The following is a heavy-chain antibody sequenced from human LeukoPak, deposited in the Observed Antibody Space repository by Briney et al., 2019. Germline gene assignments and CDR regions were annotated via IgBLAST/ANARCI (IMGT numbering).Heavy chain of an antibody. J-gene: IGHJ4*02. D-gene: IGHD3/OR15-3a*01. CDR1: GFTFSNYA. V-gene: IGHV3-30-3*01. CDR2: ISFDGNTK. CDR3: ARGWTGPDY. Sequence: GGSLRLSCAASGFTFSNYAIHWVRQAPGKGLAWVALISFDGNTKYYADSVKGRFTISRDNSKNTLYLQMNSLRSEDTAVYYCARGWTGPDYWGQGTLVSVSS.